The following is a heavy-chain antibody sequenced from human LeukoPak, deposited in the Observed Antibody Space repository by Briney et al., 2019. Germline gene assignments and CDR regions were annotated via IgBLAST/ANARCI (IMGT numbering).Heavy chain of an antibody. CDR2: FDPEEAKM. CDR3: TTRSGDFWSGFVN. CDR1: GNSLSELS. V-gene: IGHV1-24*01. Sequence: ASVKVSCKVSGNSLSELSIQWVRQAPGKGLECMGGFDPEEAKMVYAQNFKGRVTMTEDTSTQTAYMELSSLTSDDTAVYYCTTRSGDFWSGFVNWGQGTLVTVSS. J-gene: IGHJ4*02. D-gene: IGHD3-3*01.